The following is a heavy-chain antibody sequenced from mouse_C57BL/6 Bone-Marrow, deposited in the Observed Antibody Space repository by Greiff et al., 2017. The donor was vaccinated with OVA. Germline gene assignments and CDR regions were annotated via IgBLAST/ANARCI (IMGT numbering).Heavy chain of an antibody. J-gene: IGHJ2*01. V-gene: IGHV7-3*01. D-gene: IGHD2-2*01. CDR3: ARYSGYDDYFDY. Sequence: EVKLVESGGGLVQPGGSLSLSCAASGFTFTAYYMSWVRQPPGKALEWLGFIRNKANGYTTEYSASVKGRFTISRDNSQSILYLQMNALRAEDSATYYCARYSGYDDYFDYWGQGTTLTVSS. CDR2: IRNKANGYTT. CDR1: GFTFTAYY.